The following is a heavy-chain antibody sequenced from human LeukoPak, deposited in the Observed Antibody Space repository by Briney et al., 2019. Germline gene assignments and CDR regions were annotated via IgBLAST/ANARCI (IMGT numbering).Heavy chain of an antibody. CDR2: IIPTFGTA. CDR3: ATSIVGATTYWSWYFDL. J-gene: IGHJ2*01. CDR1: GYTFTGYY. D-gene: IGHD1-26*01. Sequence: ASVKVSCKASGYTFTGYYMHWVRQAPGQGLEWMGGIIPTFGTANYAQKFQGRVTITADESTSTAYMELSSLRSEDTAVYYCATSIVGATTYWSWYFDLWGRGTLVTVSS. V-gene: IGHV1-69*13.